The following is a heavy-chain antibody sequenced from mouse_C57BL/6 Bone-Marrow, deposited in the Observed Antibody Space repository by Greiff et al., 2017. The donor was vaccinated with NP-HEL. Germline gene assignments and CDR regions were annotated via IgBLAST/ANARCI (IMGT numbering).Heavy chain of an antibody. CDR2: IYPGSGST. Sequence: VQLQQSGAELVKPGASVKMSCKASGYTFTSYWITWVKQRPGQGLEWIGDIYPGSGSTNYNEKFKSKATLTVDTSSSTAYMQLSSLTSEDSAVYYCARRVYYYGSSYVYWYFDVWGTGTTVTVSS. V-gene: IGHV1-55*01. J-gene: IGHJ1*03. D-gene: IGHD1-1*01. CDR3: ARRVYYYGSSYVYWYFDV. CDR1: GYTFTSYW.